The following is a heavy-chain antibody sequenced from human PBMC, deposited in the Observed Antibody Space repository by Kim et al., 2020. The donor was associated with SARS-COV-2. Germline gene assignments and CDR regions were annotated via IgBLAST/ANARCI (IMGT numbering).Heavy chain of an antibody. CDR3: ARLLDWRQGDYFDY. J-gene: IGHJ4*02. Sequence: SETLSLTCTVSGGSISSYYWSWIRQPPGKGLEWIGYIYYSGSTNYNPSLKSRVTISVDTSKNQFSLKLSSVTAADTAVYYCARLLDWRQGDYFDYWGQGTLVTVSS. V-gene: IGHV4-59*08. CDR2: IYYSGST. D-gene: IGHD3-9*01. CDR1: GGSISSYY.